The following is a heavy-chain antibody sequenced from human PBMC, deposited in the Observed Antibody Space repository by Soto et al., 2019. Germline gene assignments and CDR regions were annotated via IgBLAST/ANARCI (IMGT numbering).Heavy chain of an antibody. CDR2: IIPIFGTA. D-gene: IGHD3-22*01. CDR1: GGTFSSYA. V-gene: IGHV1-69*13. J-gene: IGHJ3*02. CDR3: ARDPENYYDSSGYYYYDAFDI. Sequence: SVKVSCKASGGTFSSYAISWVRQAPGQGLEWMGGIIPIFGTANYAQKFQGRVTITADESTSTAYMELSSLRSEDTAVYYCARDPENYYDSSGYYYYDAFDIWGQGTMVT.